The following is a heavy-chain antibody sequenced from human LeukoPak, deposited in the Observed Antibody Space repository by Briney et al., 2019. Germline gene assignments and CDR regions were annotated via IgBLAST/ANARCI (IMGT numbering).Heavy chain of an antibody. CDR2: MNPNNGRT. J-gene: IGHJ6*03. Sequence: ASAKVSCKASGYTFINYDINWVRQATGQGLEWMGWMNPNNGRTGYAQKFQGRVTMARNSSISTAYMELNTLTSDDTAVYYCARGSWITGTTSYYYHMDVWGKGTTVTVSS. V-gene: IGHV1-8*01. CDR1: GYTFINYD. CDR3: ARGSWITGTTSYYYHMDV. D-gene: IGHD1-7*01.